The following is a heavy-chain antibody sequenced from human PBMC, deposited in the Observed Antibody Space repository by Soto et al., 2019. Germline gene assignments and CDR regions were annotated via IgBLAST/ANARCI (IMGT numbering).Heavy chain of an antibody. CDR1: GFILRSNA. CDR2: ISYDGSNK. D-gene: IGHD4-17*01. Sequence: GCLGLASAACGFILRSNAMHWIRQAPGKGLEWVAVISYDGSNKYYANSVKGRFTISRDNSKNTLYLQMNSLRVEDTAVYYCARDYGPMSSWGQGTLVTVAS. V-gene: IGHV3-30-3*01. J-gene: IGHJ5*02. CDR3: ARDYGPMSS.